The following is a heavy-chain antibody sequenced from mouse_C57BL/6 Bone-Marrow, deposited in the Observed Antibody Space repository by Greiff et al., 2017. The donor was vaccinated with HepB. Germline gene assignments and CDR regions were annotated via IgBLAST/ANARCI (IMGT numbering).Heavy chain of an antibody. J-gene: IGHJ2*01. CDR2: IHPNSGST. CDR1: GYTFTSYW. Sequence: QVQLQQPGAELVKPGASVKLSCKASGYTFTSYWMHWVKQRPGQGLEWIGMIHPNSGSTNYNEKFKSKATLTVDKSSSTAYMQLSSLTSEDSAVYYCARGGGYPVYFDYWGQGTTLTVSS. CDR3: ARGGGYPVYFDY. V-gene: IGHV1-64*01.